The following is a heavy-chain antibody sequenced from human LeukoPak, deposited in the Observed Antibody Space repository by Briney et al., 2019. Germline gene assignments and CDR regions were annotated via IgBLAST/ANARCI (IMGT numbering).Heavy chain of an antibody. D-gene: IGHD5-12*01. V-gene: IGHV3-48*03. J-gene: IGHJ4*02. Sequence: PGGSLRLSCAASGFTFSSYEMNWVRQAPGKGLEWVSYISRSGSTIYYADSVKGRFAISRDNAKDSLYLQMNSLRAEDTAVYYCARDPGSGYEEHFDYWGQGTLVTVSS. CDR3: ARDPGSGYEEHFDY. CDR1: GFTFSSYE. CDR2: ISRSGSTI.